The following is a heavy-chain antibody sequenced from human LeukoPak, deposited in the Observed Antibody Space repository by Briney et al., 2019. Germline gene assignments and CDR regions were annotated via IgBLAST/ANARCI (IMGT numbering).Heavy chain of an antibody. CDR3: AGKDDQVQFDP. D-gene: IGHD2-15*01. Sequence: GGSLRLSCAASRFTFFAYDMGWVRQAPGKGLEWISYISSDSGTIYHADSVKGQFTISRDNAKNSLYLQLNSLRDEDTAVYYCAGKDDQVQFDPWGQGTLVTVSS. J-gene: IGHJ5*02. CDR1: RFTFFAYD. V-gene: IGHV3-48*02. CDR2: ISSDSGTI.